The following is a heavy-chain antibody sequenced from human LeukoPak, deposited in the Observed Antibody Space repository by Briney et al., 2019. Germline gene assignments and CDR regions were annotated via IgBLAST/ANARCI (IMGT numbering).Heavy chain of an antibody. CDR2: ISGSGGST. D-gene: IGHD2-2*01. V-gene: IGHV3-23*01. Sequence: GGSLRLSCAASGFTFSSYSMSWVRQAPGKGLEWVSAISGSGGSTYYADSVKGRSTISRDNSKNTLYLQMNSLRAEDTAVYYCATPPQEYQLPIDYWGQGTLVTVSS. CDR1: GFTFSSYS. J-gene: IGHJ4*02. CDR3: ATPPQEYQLPIDY.